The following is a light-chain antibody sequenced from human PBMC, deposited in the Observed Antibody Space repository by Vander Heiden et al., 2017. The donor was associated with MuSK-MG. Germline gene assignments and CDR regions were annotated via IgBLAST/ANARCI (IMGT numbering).Light chain of an antibody. Sequence: QSALTQPASVSGSPGQSITISCTGTSKDVGTYDFDSWYQQHPDKAPQLIFFDVHDRPSGVSDRFSGSKSGYTASLTISGLQAEDEAHYFCSSYTTSGTVVFGGGTKLTVL. J-gene: IGLJ2*01. CDR1: SKDVGTYDF. CDR2: DVH. V-gene: IGLV2-14*03. CDR3: SSYTTSGTVV.